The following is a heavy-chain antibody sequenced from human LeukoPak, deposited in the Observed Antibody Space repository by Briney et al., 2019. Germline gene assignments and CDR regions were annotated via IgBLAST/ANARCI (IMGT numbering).Heavy chain of an antibody. CDR2: INPNSGGT. Sequence: ASVKVSCKASGYTFTGYYMHWVRQAPGQGLEWMGWINPNSGGTNYAQKFQGRVTMTRDTSISTAYMGLSRLRSDDTAVYYCARDRWARYCSGGSCPYWFDPWGQGTLVTVSS. J-gene: IGHJ5*02. CDR3: ARDRWARYCSGGSCPYWFDP. CDR1: GYTFTGYY. V-gene: IGHV1-2*02. D-gene: IGHD2-15*01.